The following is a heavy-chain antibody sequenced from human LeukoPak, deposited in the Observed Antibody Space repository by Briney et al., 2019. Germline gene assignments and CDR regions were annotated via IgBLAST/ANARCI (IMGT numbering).Heavy chain of an antibody. J-gene: IGHJ4*02. Sequence: PSETLSLTCTVSGGSISSYYWSWIRQPAGKGLEWIGRIYTSGSTNYNPSLKSRVTMSVDTSKNQFSLKLSSVTAADTAVYYCARDGSIERNGRDYGDPRGYWGQGTLVTVSS. D-gene: IGHD4-17*01. CDR1: GGSISSYY. CDR2: IYTSGST. V-gene: IGHV4-4*07. CDR3: ARDGSIERNGRDYGDPRGY.